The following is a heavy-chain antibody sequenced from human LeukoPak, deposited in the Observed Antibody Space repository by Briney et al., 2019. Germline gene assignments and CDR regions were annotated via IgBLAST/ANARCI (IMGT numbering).Heavy chain of an antibody. CDR3: ARAVPAALTPGYFGY. D-gene: IGHD2-2*01. J-gene: IGHJ4*02. Sequence: PSETLSLTCTVPGGSISSYYWSWIRQPPGKGLEWIGYIYYSGSTNYNPSLKSRVTISVDTSKNQFSLKLSSVTAADTAVYYCARAVPAALTPGYFGYWGQGTLVTVSS. CDR1: GGSISSYY. CDR2: IYYSGST. V-gene: IGHV4-59*08.